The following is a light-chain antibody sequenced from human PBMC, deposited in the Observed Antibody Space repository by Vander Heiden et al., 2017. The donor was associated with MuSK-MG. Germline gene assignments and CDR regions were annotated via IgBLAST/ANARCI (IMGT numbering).Light chain of an antibody. V-gene: IGKV1-39*01. J-gene: IGKJ1*01. CDR3: QQTDRNPTWA. CDR1: QSISTY. CDR2: GAS. Sequence: DIQMTQSPSSLSASVGDRVTITCRASQSISTYLNWYQQKSGKAPKLLIYGASSLQSGVPSRFSGSGYGKDFTLTISSRQPEDFASYYCQQTDRNPTWAFGQGTKVXIK.